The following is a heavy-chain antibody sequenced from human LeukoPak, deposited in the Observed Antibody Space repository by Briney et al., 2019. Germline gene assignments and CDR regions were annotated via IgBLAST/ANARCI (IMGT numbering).Heavy chain of an antibody. Sequence: SETLSLTCTVSGGSISSYYWSWIRQPAGKGLEWIGRIYYSGSPYYNPSLKSRVSMSVDTSKNQFSLKLSSVTAADTAVYYCARGYSYGLWGQGTLVTVSS. J-gene: IGHJ4*02. D-gene: IGHD5-18*01. CDR1: GGSISSYY. CDR3: ARGYSYGL. V-gene: IGHV4-59*05. CDR2: IYYSGSP.